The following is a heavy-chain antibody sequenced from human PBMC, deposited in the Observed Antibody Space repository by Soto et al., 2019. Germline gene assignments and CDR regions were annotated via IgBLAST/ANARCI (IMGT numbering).Heavy chain of an antibody. CDR1: IFTFSSYW. D-gene: IGHD3-22*01. V-gene: IGHV3-7*01. CDR3: ARPSYYYDSSGYLCGDHDAFDI. J-gene: IGHJ3*02. CDR2: IKQDGSEK. Sequence: GGSLRLSCEASIFTFSSYWMTWVRQAPGKGLEWVANIKQDGSEKNYVDSVKGRFTISRDNAKNSLYLQMNSLRAEDTAVYYCARPSYYYDSSGYLCGDHDAFDIWGQGTMVTVSS.